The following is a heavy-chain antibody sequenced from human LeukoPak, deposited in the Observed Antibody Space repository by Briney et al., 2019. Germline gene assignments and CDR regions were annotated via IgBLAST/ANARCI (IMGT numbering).Heavy chain of an antibody. CDR1: GFTFMTYW. D-gene: IGHD6-13*01. CDR2: IKQDVSEK. CDR3: ANLGGSSSAADY. Sequence: GGSLRLSCAASGFTFMTYWMSWVRQAPGKGLEWVANIKQDVSEKYYVDSVKGRFTISRDNTNYSLFLQMNSLRHEDTALYFCANLGGSSSAADYWGPGTMVTVSS. V-gene: IGHV3-7*03. J-gene: IGHJ4*02.